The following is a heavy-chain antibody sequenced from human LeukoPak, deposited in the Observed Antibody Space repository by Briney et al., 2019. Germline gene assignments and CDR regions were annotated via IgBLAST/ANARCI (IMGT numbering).Heavy chain of an antibody. D-gene: IGHD6-6*01. CDR3: ARDFSGSSIAARAFDS. V-gene: IGHV4-4*07. CDR2: IHTSGGT. CDR1: GGSITSYY. Sequence: SETLSLTCTVSGGSITSYYWTYIRQPAGKGLEWIGRIHTSGGTNYNPSLKSRVTMSVDTSKNQFSLNLSSVTAADTAMYYCARDFSGSSIAARAFDSWGQGTLVTVSS. J-gene: IGHJ4*02.